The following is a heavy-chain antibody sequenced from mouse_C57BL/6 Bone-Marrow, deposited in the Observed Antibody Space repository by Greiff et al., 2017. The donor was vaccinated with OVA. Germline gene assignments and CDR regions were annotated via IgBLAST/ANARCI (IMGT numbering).Heavy chain of an antibody. CDR1: GYTFTGYC. J-gene: IGHJ1*03. D-gene: IGHD1-1*01. V-gene: IGHV14-4*01. CDR2: IYPENGDT. Sequence: EVKVVESGAELVRPGASVKLSCTASGYTFTGYCMHWVKQRPEQGLEWIGWIYPENGDTNYASKFQGKATITADTSSNTAYLQLSSLTSEDTAVYYCTYYYGWYFDVWGKGTTVTVSA. CDR3: TYYYGWYFDV.